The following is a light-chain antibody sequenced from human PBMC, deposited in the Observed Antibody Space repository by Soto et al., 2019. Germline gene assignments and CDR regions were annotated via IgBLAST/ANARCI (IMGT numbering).Light chain of an antibody. Sequence: DIVLVPSPDSLAVSLGERATINCKSSQSVLYSSNNKNYLAWYQQKPGQPPKLLINWASTRESGVPDRFSGSGSGTDFTLTISSLQAEDVAVYYCQQYYNPPLTFGGGTKVDIK. J-gene: IGKJ4*01. V-gene: IGKV4-1*01. CDR2: WAS. CDR3: QQYYNPPLT. CDR1: QSVLYSSNNKNY.